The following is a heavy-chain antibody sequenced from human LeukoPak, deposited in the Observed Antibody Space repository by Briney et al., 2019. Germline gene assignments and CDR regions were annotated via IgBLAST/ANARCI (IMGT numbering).Heavy chain of an antibody. D-gene: IGHD3-10*01. V-gene: IGHV4-4*07. Sequence: PSETLSLTCAVYGGSFSGYYWSWIRQPAGKGLEWIGRIYSRGSTNYNPSLKSRVTISVDTSKNQFSLKLSSVTAADTAVYYCAREGLNMVRGVIPKEAWGWFDPWGQGTLVTVSS. CDR3: AREGLNMVRGVIPKEAWGWFDP. CDR1: GGSFSGYY. CDR2: IYSRGST. J-gene: IGHJ5*02.